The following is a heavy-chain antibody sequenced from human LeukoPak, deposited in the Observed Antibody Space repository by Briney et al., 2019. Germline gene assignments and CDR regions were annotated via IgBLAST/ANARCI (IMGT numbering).Heavy chain of an antibody. CDR1: GFTFRSHA. J-gene: IGHJ4*02. V-gene: IGHV3-23*01. CDR3: AKDFRIGYSAHFDY. CDR2: IYENGGTT. Sequence: PGGSLRLSCVGSGFTFRSHAMSWVRQAPERGLGFVSGIYENGGTTYYADSVKGRFSISRDNSKNTLYLQMDSLRGEDTAVYYCAKDFRIGYSAHFDYWGQGALVTFSS. D-gene: IGHD2-21*01.